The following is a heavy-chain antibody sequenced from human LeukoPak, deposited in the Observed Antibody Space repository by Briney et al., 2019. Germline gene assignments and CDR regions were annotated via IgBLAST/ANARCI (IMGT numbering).Heavy chain of an antibody. CDR3: AKEKLGFWSGYEY. Sequence: SVKVSCKASGGTFSSYAISWVRQAPGQGLEWMGRIIPILGIANYAQKFQGRVTITADKSTSTAYMELSSLRSEDTAVYYCAKEKLGFWSGYEYWGQGTLVTVSS. V-gene: IGHV1-69*04. D-gene: IGHD3-3*01. CDR1: GGTFSSYA. J-gene: IGHJ4*02. CDR2: IIPILGIA.